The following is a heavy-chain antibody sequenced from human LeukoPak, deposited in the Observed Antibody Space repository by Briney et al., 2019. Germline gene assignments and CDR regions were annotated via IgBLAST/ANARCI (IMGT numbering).Heavy chain of an antibody. Sequence: GGSLRLSCAASGFTVSSNYMSWVRQAPGKGLECVSTISHVGGTYYADSVRGRFTISRDDSKNMVYLQMDSLRAEDTAVYYCAKDREYDDSCDYNGWGQGTLVTVSS. D-gene: IGHD3-22*01. CDR2: ISHVGGT. CDR3: AKDREYDDSCDYNG. CDR1: GFTVSSNY. J-gene: IGHJ4*02. V-gene: IGHV3-53*01.